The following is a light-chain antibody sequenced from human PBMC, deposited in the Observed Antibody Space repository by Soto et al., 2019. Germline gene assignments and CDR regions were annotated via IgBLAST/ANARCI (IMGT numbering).Light chain of an antibody. CDR3: SSYAGSKKFV. CDR1: NSDVGGYNY. V-gene: IGLV2-8*01. Sequence: QSALTQPPSASGSPGQSVTIYCTGTNSDVGGYNYVSWYQQHPGKAPKLMIYEVSKRPSGVPDRFSGSKSGSTASLTVSGLQAEDDAAYYCSSYAGSKKFVFAGGPKLTVL. CDR2: EVS. J-gene: IGLJ3*02.